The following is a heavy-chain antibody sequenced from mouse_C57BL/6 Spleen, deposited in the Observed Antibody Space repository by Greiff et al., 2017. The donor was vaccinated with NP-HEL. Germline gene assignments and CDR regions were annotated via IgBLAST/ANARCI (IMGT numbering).Heavy chain of an antibody. CDR3: TDGLFAY. CDR1: GFTFSNYW. J-gene: IGHJ3*01. D-gene: IGHD1-2*01. V-gene: IGHV6-3*01. CDR2: IRLKSDNYAT. Sequence: EVQVVESGGGLVQPGGSMKLSCVASGFTFSNYWMNWVRQSPEKGLEWVAQIRLKSDNYATHYAESVKGRFTISRDDSKSSVYLQMNNLRAEDTGIYYCTDGLFAYWGQGTLVTVSA.